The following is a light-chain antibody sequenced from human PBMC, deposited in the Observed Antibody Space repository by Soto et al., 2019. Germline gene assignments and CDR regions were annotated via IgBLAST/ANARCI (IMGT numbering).Light chain of an antibody. CDR1: QSISSY. CDR3: QQSYSTPDT. Sequence: DIQMTQSPSSLSASVGDRVTITCRASQSISSYLNWYQQKPGKAPKLLIYAASSLQSGVPSRFSGSGSGTDFTLTISSRQPEEFATYYWQQSYSTPDTVGPGTKVDIK. J-gene: IGKJ3*01. V-gene: IGKV1-39*01. CDR2: AAS.